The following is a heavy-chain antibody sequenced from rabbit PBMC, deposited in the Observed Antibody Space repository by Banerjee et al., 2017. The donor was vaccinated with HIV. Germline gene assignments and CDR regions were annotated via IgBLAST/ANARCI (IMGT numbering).Heavy chain of an antibody. CDR2: IYAGTSGYT. CDR1: GFDFSSSYW. Sequence: QEQLEESGGDLVKPEGSLTLTCKASGFDFSSSYWICWVRQAPGKGLEWIACIYAGTSGYTDYASWATARFPTSKTSSPTVTLQLTSLTAADTAPHFCARDDANGYGYSFNLWAQAPWSPS. CDR3: ARDDANGYGYSFNL. J-gene: IGHJ4*01. V-gene: IGHV1S45*01. D-gene: IGHD6-1*01.